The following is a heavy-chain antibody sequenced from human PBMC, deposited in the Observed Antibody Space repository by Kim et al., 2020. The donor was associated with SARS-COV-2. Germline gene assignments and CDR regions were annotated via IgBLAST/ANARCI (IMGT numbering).Heavy chain of an antibody. V-gene: IGHV3-33*05. J-gene: IGHJ6*02. CDR2: ISYDGSNK. D-gene: IGHD6-13*01. CDR1: GFTFSSYG. Sequence: GSLRLSCAASGFTFSSYGMHWVRQAPGKGLEWVAVISYDGSNKYNADSVKGRLTITSDKSKNTLNLQMNSLRAEDTAVYYCARSAGGGYYYGMDVWGQGTTVTVSS. CDR3: ARSAGGGYYYGMDV.